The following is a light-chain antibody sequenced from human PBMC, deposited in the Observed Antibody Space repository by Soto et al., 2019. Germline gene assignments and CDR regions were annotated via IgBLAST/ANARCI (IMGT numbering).Light chain of an antibody. CDR1: QSIRYY. Sequence: DIHLTQSPPTLSASVGDRVTITCRASQSIRYYLAWYQQMPGKAPKLLIYGASSLQSGVPSRFSGSGSGTEFTLNISSLQPDEFATYFCQHHNSYSQTFGQGTRRDIK. CDR3: QHHNSYSQT. J-gene: IGKJ1*01. CDR2: GAS. V-gene: IGKV1-5*01.